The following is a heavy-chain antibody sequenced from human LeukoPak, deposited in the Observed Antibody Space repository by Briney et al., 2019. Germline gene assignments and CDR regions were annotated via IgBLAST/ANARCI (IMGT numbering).Heavy chain of an antibody. CDR3: ARAAGYSSSWYPERGWFDP. D-gene: IGHD6-13*01. CDR1: GGSISSGGYS. V-gene: IGHV4-30-4*07. Sequence: PSETLSLTCAVSGGSISSGGYSWSWLRQPPGKGLEWIGYIYYSGSTYYNPSLKSRVTISVDTSKNQFSLKLSSVTAADTAVYYCARAAGYSSSWYPERGWFDPWGQGTLVTVSS. J-gene: IGHJ5*02. CDR2: IYYSGST.